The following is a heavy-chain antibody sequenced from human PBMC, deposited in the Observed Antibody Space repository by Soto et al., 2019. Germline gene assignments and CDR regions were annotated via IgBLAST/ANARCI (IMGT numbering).Heavy chain of an antibody. CDR2: IWYDGSNK. V-gene: IGHV3-33*01. J-gene: IGHJ4*02. CDR3: ARDAGAYCGGDCYADY. D-gene: IGHD2-21*02. CDR1: GFTFSSYG. Sequence: QVQLVESGGGVVQPGRSLRLSCAASGFTFSSYGMHWVRQAPGKGLEWVAVIWYDGSNKYYADSVKGRFTISRDNSKNTLYLQMNSLRAEDTAVYYCARDAGAYCGGDCYADYWGQRTLVTVSS.